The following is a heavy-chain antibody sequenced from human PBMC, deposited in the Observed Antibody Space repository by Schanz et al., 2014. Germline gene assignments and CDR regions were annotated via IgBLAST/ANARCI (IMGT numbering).Heavy chain of an antibody. CDR2: VSRSTPDI. CDR1: GFTFSSYS. J-gene: IGHJ3*02. CDR3: AKGRFGELSAFDI. D-gene: IGHD3-10*01. V-gene: IGHV3-48*01. Sequence: EVQLVESGGGLVQPGGSLRLSCTASGFTFSSYSMNWVRQAPGKGLEWVSYVSRSTPDIYYADSVKGRFTISRDNSKNTLCLQMNSLRAEDTAVYYCAKGRFGELSAFDIWGQGTMVTVSS.